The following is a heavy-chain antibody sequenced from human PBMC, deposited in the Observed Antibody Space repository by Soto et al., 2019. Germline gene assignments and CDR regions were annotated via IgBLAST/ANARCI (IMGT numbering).Heavy chain of an antibody. D-gene: IGHD1-1*01. CDR3: ARRYGYSFDY. CDR2: IYYSGST. Sequence: QVQLQESGPGLVKPSETLSLTCTVSGGSISSYYWSWIRQPPGKGLEWIGYIYYSGSTNYNPSLKRRVTISLDTSKNQFSLKLSSVTAADTAVYYCARRYGYSFDYWGQGTLVTVSS. V-gene: IGHV4-59*08. CDR1: GGSISSYY. J-gene: IGHJ4*02.